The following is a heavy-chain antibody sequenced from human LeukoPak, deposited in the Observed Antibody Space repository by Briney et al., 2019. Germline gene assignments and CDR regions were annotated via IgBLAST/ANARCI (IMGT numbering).Heavy chain of an antibody. CDR1: GYTFASYD. CDR2: MNPNSGNT. V-gene: IGHV1-8*01. CDR3: ARTNTIFGVVNDY. D-gene: IGHD3-3*01. J-gene: IGHJ4*02. Sequence: AAVPVSCQGSGYTFASYDIKWLRQATGHGREWMGWMNPNSGNTGYAQKFQGRVPMTRNTSRSTAYMELSSLRSEDTGVYYCARTNTIFGVVNDYWGQGTLVTVSS.